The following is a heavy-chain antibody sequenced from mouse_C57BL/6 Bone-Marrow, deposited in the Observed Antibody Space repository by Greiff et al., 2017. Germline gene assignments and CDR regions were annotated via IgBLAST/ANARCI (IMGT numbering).Heavy chain of an antibody. J-gene: IGHJ2*01. D-gene: IGHD4-1*01. CDR2: IYIGKGYT. CDR3: ARWVTGKLDY. V-gene: IGHV1-58*01. Sequence: EVKLMQSGAELVRPGSSVKMSCKTSGYTFTSYGINWVKQRPGQGLEWIGYIYIGKGYTEYNEKFKGKATLTSDTSSSTAYMQLSSLTSEYSAIYFCARWVTGKLDYWGQGTTLTVSS. CDR1: GYTFTSYG.